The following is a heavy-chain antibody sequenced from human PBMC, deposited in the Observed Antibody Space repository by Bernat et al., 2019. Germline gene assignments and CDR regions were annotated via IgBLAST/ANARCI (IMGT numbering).Heavy chain of an antibody. V-gene: IGHV4-61*02. CDR3: ATDRRPFDGNNGWYFDL. J-gene: IGHJ2*01. CDR2: IYTSGST. CDR1: GGSISSGSYY. Sequence: QVQLQESGPGLVKPSQTLSLTCTVSGGSISSGSYYWSWIRQPAGKGLEWIGRIYTSGSTNYNPSLKSRVTISVDTSKNQFSLKLSSVTAADTAVYYCATDRRPFDGNNGWYFDLWGRGTLVTVSS. D-gene: IGHD5-24*01.